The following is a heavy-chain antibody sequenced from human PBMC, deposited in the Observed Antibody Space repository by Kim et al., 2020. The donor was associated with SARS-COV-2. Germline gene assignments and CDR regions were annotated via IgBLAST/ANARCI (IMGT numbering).Heavy chain of an antibody. CDR2: IHPSGGST. CDR3: TRSYYYGSGSYQRYDY. CDR1: GYTLTSYY. D-gene: IGHD3-10*01. Sequence: ASVKVSCKASGYTLTSYYMHWVRQAPGQGLEWMGIIHPSGGSTTYAQKFQGRVTVTRDTSTSTVYMELSSLRFEDTAVYYCTRSYYYGSGSYQRYDYWGQGTQVTVSS. V-gene: IGHV1-46*01. J-gene: IGHJ4*02.